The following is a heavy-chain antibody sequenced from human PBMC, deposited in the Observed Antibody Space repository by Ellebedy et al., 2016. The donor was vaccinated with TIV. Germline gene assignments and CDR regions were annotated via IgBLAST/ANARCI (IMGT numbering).Heavy chain of an antibody. Sequence: MPSETLSLTCTVSGGSISSGGYYWSWIRQHPGKGLEWIGYIHYTGSTYYNPSLRSRVIISVDKSKNQFSLKLNSVTAADTAVYYCARVGLGYYDTANFDYWGQGTLVTVSS. CDR2: IHYTGST. CDR1: GGSISSGGYY. CDR3: ARVGLGYYDTANFDY. J-gene: IGHJ4*02. D-gene: IGHD3-22*01. V-gene: IGHV4-31*03.